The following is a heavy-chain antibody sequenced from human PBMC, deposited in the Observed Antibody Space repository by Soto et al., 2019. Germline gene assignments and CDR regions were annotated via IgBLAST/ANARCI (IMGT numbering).Heavy chain of an antibody. Sequence: QVQLVESGGGVVQPGRSLRLSCAASGFTFSSYGMHWVRQAPGKGLEWVAVIWYDGSNKYYADSVKGRFTISRDNSKNTLYLPMNSLRAEDTAVYYCARVVAAAGNYYYYYIDVWGKGTTVTVAS. CDR2: IWYDGSNK. CDR1: GFTFSSYG. V-gene: IGHV3-33*01. D-gene: IGHD6-13*01. CDR3: ARVVAAAGNYYYYYIDV. J-gene: IGHJ6*03.